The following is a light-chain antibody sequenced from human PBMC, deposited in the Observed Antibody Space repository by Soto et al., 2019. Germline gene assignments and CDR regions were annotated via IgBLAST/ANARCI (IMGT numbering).Light chain of an antibody. J-gene: IGKJ1*01. CDR2: DIS. V-gene: IGKV3-20*01. CDR3: QHSSA. Sequence: EIVLTQYPGTLSLSPGERATLSCRTSQSIDTIYLAWYQQKPGQAPRLLMYDISTRATGIPDRFSGSGSGTDFTLTISRLEPEDFAVYYCQHSSAFGQGTKVEIK. CDR1: QSIDTIY.